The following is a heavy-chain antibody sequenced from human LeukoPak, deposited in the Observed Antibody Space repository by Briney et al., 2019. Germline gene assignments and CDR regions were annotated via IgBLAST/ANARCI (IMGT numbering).Heavy chain of an antibody. CDR2: INSDGSST. Sequence: GSLRLSCVASGFTFSSYWMHWVRQAPGKGLVWVSRINSDGSSTKCADSVKGRFTISRDNAKNTLYLQMNSLRAEDTAVYYCAALDHGHDYWGQGTLVTVSP. V-gene: IGHV3-74*03. CDR1: GFTFSSYW. J-gene: IGHJ4*02. CDR3: AALDHGHDY.